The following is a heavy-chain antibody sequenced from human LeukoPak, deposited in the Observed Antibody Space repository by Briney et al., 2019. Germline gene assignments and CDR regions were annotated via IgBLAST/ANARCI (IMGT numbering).Heavy chain of an antibody. D-gene: IGHD6-19*01. Sequence: GGSLRLSCAASGFTFSSYSMNWVRQAPGKRLEWVSSISSSSSYIYYADSVKGRFTISRDNAKNSLYLQMNSLRAEDTAVYYCARAGGWYGDAFDIWGQGTMVTVSS. CDR2: ISSSSSYI. J-gene: IGHJ3*02. CDR1: GFTFSSYS. V-gene: IGHV3-21*01. CDR3: ARAGGWYGDAFDI.